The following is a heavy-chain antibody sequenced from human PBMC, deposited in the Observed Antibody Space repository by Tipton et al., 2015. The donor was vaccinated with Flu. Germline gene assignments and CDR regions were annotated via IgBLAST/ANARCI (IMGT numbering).Heavy chain of an antibody. V-gene: IGHV1-69*01. CDR3: ARESVGVRGVMLFGWCDP. CDR1: GGTFSGYA. J-gene: IGHJ5*02. D-gene: IGHD3-10*01. CDR2: IIPIFGTA. Sequence: QVQLVQSGAEVKKPGSSVKVSCKASGGTFSGYAISWVRQAPGQGLEWMGGIIPIFGTANYAQKFQGRVTITADESTSTAYMELSSLKSEDTAVYYCARESVGVRGVMLFGWCDPWGQGTLVTVSS.